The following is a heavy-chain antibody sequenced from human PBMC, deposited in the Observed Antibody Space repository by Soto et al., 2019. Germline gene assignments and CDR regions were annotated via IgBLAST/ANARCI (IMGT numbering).Heavy chain of an antibody. CDR3: ATVPIVGTKPYYFDS. V-gene: IGHV4-39*02. D-gene: IGHD1-1*01. CDR1: SSY. J-gene: IGHJ4*02. Sequence: SSYWAWVRQPPGKGLEWIAYIYYSGSTYYNPSLKSRITISVDTSTNQLSLRLSSVTAADTAVYYCATVPIVGTKPYYFDSWGQGTLVTVSS. CDR2: IYYSGST.